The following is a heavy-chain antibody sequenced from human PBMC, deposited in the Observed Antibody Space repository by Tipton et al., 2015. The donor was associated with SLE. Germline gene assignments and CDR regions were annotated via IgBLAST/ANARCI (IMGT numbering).Heavy chain of an antibody. J-gene: IGHJ4*02. CDR1: GGSFSVHY. CDR2: IDHSGST. CDR3: ARRGVAPTL. V-gene: IGHV4-34*01. Sequence: LRLSCAVYGGSFSVHYWSWSWIRQPPGKGLEWIGEIDHSGSTDYNPSLKSRVTISVDKSKNQFSLKLTSVTAADTAVYYCARRGVAPTLWGQGSLVTVSS. D-gene: IGHD6-13*01.